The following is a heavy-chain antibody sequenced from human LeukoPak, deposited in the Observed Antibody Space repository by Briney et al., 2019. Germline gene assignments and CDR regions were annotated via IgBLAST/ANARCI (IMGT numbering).Heavy chain of an antibody. Sequence: GASVKVSCKASGYTFTGYHMHWVRQAPGQGLEWMGWINPNSGGTNYARKFQGRVTMTRDTSISTAYMELSRLRSDDTAVYYCARVTTGTIGYWGQGTLVTVSS. CDR1: GYTFTGYH. J-gene: IGHJ4*02. CDR2: INPNSGGT. D-gene: IGHD1-1*01. V-gene: IGHV1-2*02. CDR3: ARVTTGTIGY.